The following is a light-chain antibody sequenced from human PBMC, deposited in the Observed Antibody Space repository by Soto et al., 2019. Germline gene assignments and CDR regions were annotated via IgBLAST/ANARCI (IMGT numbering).Light chain of an antibody. V-gene: IGKV3-15*01. CDR3: QQYNRWPPIT. CDR1: RSVGSN. J-gene: IGKJ5*01. Sequence: EIVMTQSPDTLSVSSGDRATLSCRASRSVGSNLAWYQQRPGQAPRLLIYGTSIRATGIPARFSGSGSGTEFSLTISNLQSEDFAVYYCQQYNRWPPITFGQGTRLEIK. CDR2: GTS.